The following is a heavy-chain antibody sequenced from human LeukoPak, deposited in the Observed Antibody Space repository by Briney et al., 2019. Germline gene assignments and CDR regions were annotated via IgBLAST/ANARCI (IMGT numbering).Heavy chain of an antibody. J-gene: IGHJ6*03. D-gene: IGHD3-22*01. V-gene: IGHV4-39*07. Sequence: SETLSLTCTVSGGSISSSSYYWGWIRQPPGKGLEWIGSIYYSGSTYYNPSLKSRVTISVDTSKNQFSLKLSSVTAADTAVYYCAREVGYDSRKYYYYYYMDVWGKGTTVTVSS. CDR3: AREVGYDSRKYYYYYYMDV. CDR2: IYYSGST. CDR1: GGSISSSSYY.